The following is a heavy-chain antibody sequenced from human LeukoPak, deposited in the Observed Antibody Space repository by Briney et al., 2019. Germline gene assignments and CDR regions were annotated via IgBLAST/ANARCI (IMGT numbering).Heavy chain of an antibody. V-gene: IGHV3-30*03. CDR2: ISYDGSNK. D-gene: IGHD5-18*01. CDR3: NGYSYGNYAFDI. J-gene: IGHJ3*02. CDR1: GFTFSSYG. Sequence: PGGSLRLSCAASGFTFSSYGRHWVRQAPGKGLEWVAVISYDGSNKYYADSVKGRFTISRDNSKNTLYLQMNSLRAEDTAVYYCNGYSYGNYAFDIWGQGTMVTVSS.